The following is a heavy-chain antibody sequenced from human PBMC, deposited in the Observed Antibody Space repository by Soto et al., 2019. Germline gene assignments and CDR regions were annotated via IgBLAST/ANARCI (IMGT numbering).Heavy chain of an antibody. Sequence: GESLKISCKGSGYNFAGYWISWLRQMPGKGLELMGIIYPSDSDTRYRPSFQGQVTISADKSISSAYLQWSSLRASDTAMYYCARGGVSTRTFDYWGQGTPVTVSS. J-gene: IGHJ4*02. CDR1: GYNFAGYW. CDR2: IYPSDSDT. D-gene: IGHD3-3*01. V-gene: IGHV5-51*01. CDR3: ARGGVSTRTFDY.